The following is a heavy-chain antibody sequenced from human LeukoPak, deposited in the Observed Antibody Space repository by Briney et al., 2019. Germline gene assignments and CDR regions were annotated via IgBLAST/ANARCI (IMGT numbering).Heavy chain of an antibody. D-gene: IGHD1-1*01. CDR2: INHSGST. Sequence: SETLSLTCAVYGGSFSGYYWSWIRQPPGKGLEWIGEINHSGSTNYNPSLKSRVTISVDTSKNQFSLKLSSVTAAGTAVYYCARGRRTWAYWGQGTLVTVSS. J-gene: IGHJ4*02. CDR3: ARGRRTWAY. CDR1: GGSFSGYY. V-gene: IGHV4-34*01.